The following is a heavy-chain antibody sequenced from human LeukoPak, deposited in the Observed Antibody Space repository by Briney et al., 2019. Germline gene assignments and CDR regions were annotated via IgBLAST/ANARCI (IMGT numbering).Heavy chain of an antibody. CDR1: GGSISSYY. J-gene: IGHJ4*02. CDR3: ARRSGDFWSGYDY. D-gene: IGHD3-3*01. CDR2: IYYSGST. V-gene: IGHV4-59*01. Sequence: SETLSLTCTVSGGSISSYYWSWIRQPPGEGLEWIGYIYYSGSTNYNPSLKSRVTISVDTSRNQFSLKLSSVTAADTAVYYCARRSGDFWSGYDYWGQGTLVTVSS.